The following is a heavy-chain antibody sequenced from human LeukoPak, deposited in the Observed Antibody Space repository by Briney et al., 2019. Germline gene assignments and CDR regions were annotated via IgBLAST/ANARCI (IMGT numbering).Heavy chain of an antibody. D-gene: IGHD4-17*01. V-gene: IGHV3-23*01. CDR2: ISLSGGST. Sequence: GGSLRLSCAASGFTFGSYVMSWVRQAPGKGLEWVSDISLSGGSTYYADSVKGRFTISRDNSENTLYLQLVNLRAEDTAVYYCARRNYDDHGDPFDYWGQGTLVTVSS. CDR1: GFTFGSYV. J-gene: IGHJ4*02. CDR3: ARRNYDDHGDPFDY.